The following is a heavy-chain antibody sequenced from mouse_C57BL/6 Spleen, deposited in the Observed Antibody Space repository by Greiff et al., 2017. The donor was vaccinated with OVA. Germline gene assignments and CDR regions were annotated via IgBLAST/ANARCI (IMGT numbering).Heavy chain of an antibody. CDR3: ALESYYYGSSYDYCDY. V-gene: IGHV14-2*01. CDR1: GFNIKDYY. Sequence: EVKLMESGAELVKPGASVKLSCTASGFNIKDYYMHWVKQRTEQGLEWIGRIDPEDGETKYAPKFQGKATITADTSSNTAYLQLSSLTSEDTAVYYCALESYYYGSSYDYCDYWGQGTTLTVSS. CDR2: IDPEDGET. D-gene: IGHD1-1*01. J-gene: IGHJ2*01.